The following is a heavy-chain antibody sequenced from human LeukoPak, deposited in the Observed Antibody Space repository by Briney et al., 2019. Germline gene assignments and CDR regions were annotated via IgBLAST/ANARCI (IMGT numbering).Heavy chain of an antibody. CDR3: TRWVYAARVRAFDI. J-gene: IGHJ3*02. CDR1: GFTFSNAW. CDR2: IKSKTDGGTT. D-gene: IGHD4-17*01. V-gene: IGHV3-15*01. Sequence: GGSLRLSCAASGFTFSNAWMSWVRQAPGKGLEWVGRIKSKTDGGTTDYAAPVKGRFTISRDDSKNTLYLQMNSLKTEDTAVYYCTRWVYAARVRAFDIWGQGTMVTVSS.